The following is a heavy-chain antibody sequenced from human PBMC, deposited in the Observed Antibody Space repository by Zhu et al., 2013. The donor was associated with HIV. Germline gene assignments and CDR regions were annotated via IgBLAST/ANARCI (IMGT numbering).Heavy chain of an antibody. CDR1: GYTFTSYD. D-gene: IGHD2-2*01. CDR3: ARGVRYCSSTSCYYYYYYMDV. V-gene: IGHV1-8*03. CDR2: MNPNSGNT. Sequence: QVQLVQSGAEVKKPGASVKVSCKASGYTFTSYDINWVRQATGQGLEWMGWMNPNSGNTGYAQKFQGRVTITRNTSISTAYMELSSLRSEDTAVYYXARGVRYCSSTSCYYYYYYMDVWGKGTTVTVSS. J-gene: IGHJ6*03.